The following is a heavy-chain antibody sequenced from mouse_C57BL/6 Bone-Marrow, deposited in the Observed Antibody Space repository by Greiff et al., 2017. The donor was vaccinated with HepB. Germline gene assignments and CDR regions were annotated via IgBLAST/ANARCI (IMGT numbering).Heavy chain of an antibody. V-gene: IGHV2-6*03. CDR2: IWSDGST. CDR1: GFSLTSYG. Sequence: QVQLQQSGPGLVAPSQSLAITCTVSGFSLTSYGVHWVRQPPGKGLEWLGVIWSDGSTTYNSALKSRLSISKDNSKSQVFLKMNSLHTDDTAMYYCAKAGVYYAMDYWGQGTSVTVSS. J-gene: IGHJ4*01. CDR3: AKAGVYYAMDY.